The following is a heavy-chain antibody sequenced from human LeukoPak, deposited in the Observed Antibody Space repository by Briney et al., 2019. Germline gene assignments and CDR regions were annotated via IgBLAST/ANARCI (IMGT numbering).Heavy chain of an antibody. CDR2: FYTIGST. D-gene: IGHD4-17*01. V-gene: IGHV4-4*07. CDR3: ARSAPSVTSYYFDS. J-gene: IGHJ4*02. Sequence: SETLSLTCTVSGDSISRYYWSWIRQPAGKGLEWIGRFYTIGSTNYNPSLKIRVTMSIDTSTNQFYLTLHSVTAADTAVYYCARSAPSVTSYYFDSWGQGTLVTVSS. CDR1: GDSISRYY.